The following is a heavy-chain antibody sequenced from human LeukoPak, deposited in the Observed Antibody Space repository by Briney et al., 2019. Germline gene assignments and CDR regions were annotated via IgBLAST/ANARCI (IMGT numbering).Heavy chain of an antibody. D-gene: IGHD3-9*01. CDR2: MKGDGSEI. Sequence: GGSLRLSCAASGFTFSTYWMTWVRQAPGKGLEWVANMKGDGSEIYYVDSVKGRFTISRDNAKNLLYLQMNSLRAKDTALYYCARPGYTAGYDIWGQGTMVTVSS. V-gene: IGHV3-7*01. J-gene: IGHJ3*02. CDR1: GFTFSTYW. CDR3: ARPGYTAGYDI.